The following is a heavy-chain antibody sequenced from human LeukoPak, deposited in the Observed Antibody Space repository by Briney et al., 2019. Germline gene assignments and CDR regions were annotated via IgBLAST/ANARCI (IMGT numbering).Heavy chain of an antibody. CDR2: IIPIFGIA. CDR1: GGTFSSYA. J-gene: IGHJ4*02. CDR3: ARWGEDYYDSSGYYHD. D-gene: IGHD3-22*01. Sequence: GSSVKVPCKASGGTFSSYAISWVRQAPGQGLEWMGRIIPIFGIANYAQKFQGRVTITADKSTSTAYMELSSLRSEDTAVYYCARWGEDYYDSSGYYHDWGQGTLVTVSS. V-gene: IGHV1-69*04.